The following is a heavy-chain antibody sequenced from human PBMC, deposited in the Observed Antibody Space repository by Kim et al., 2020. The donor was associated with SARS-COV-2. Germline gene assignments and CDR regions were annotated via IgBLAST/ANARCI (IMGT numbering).Heavy chain of an antibody. CDR2: ISNSGGST. CDR3: AKGSGIDS. Sequence: WGSLRLSCAASGFTLSSYAMSWVRQAPGKGLEWVSTISNSGGSTYYADSVKGRFTISRDNSNYTLYLEMNSLTVEDTAVYYCAKGSGIDSWGQGTLVTVSS. V-gene: IGHV3-23*01. D-gene: IGHD3-10*01. J-gene: IGHJ4*02. CDR1: GFTLSSYA.